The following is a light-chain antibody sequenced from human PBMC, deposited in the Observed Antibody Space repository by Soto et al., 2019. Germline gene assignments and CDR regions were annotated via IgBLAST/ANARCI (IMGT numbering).Light chain of an antibody. Sequence: QSALTQPASVSGSPGQSITISCTGTSSDVGAYNYVSWYQQHPGKAPKLMIYDVSNRPSGVSNRFSGSKSGNTASLTISGLQAEDEADYYCSSYTSSSPLVFGGGTQLTVL. CDR1: SSDVGAYNY. CDR2: DVS. J-gene: IGLJ2*01. CDR3: SSYTSSSPLV. V-gene: IGLV2-14*01.